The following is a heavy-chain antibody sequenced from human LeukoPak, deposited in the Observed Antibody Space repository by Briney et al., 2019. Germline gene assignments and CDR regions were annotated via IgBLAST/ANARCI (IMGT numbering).Heavy chain of an antibody. Sequence: PGGSLRLSCAASGFTFSSYSMNWVRQAPGKGLEWVSSISSSSSYIYYADSVKGRFTISRDNAKNSLYLQMNSLRAEDTAVYYCARDLKLLGLYYYGSGSLDYWGQGTLVTVSS. V-gene: IGHV3-21*01. D-gene: IGHD3-10*01. J-gene: IGHJ4*02. CDR3: ARDLKLLGLYYYGSGSLDY. CDR1: GFTFSSYS. CDR2: ISSSSSYI.